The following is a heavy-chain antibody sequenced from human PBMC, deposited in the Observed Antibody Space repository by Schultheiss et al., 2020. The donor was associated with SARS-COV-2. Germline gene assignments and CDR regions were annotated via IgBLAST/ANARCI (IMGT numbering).Heavy chain of an antibody. Sequence: SETLSLTCSVSGGSISSNYWSWIRQPPGKGLEWIGYFYYSGSTNYNPSLKSRVTISVDTSKNQFSLKLSSVTAADTAVYYCARGSTDFWSGSQYFQHWGQGTLVTVSS. CDR1: GGSISSNY. D-gene: IGHD3-3*01. V-gene: IGHV4-59*01. J-gene: IGHJ1*01. CDR3: ARGSTDFWSGSQYFQH. CDR2: FYYSGST.